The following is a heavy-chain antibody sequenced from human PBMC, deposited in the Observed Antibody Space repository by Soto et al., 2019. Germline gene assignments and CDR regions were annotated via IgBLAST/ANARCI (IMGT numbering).Heavy chain of an antibody. CDR2: LNFDSDNP. CDR3: VRCISVGVRVFDY. D-gene: IGHD1-26*01. V-gene: IGHV3-23*01. J-gene: IGHJ4*02. Sequence: GGSMSLSCAPYGFTFSSYVMRWVRQAPWNGLAWVSTLNFDSDNPYNAESGKGRFTVSRDKSKNTLYLRLNSQRAECPAVDYCVRCISVGVRVFDYWGQGTLVTVSS. CDR1: GFTFSSYV.